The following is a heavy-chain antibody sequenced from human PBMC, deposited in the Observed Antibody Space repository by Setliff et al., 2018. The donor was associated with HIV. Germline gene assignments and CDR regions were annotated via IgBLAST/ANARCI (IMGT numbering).Heavy chain of an antibody. CDR1: GFTFRSYA. V-gene: IGHV3-23*01. CDR3: AKKKGFYDVLTGMDY. J-gene: IGHJ4*02. D-gene: IGHD3-9*01. CDR2: ITGGGVST. Sequence: AGGSLRLSCAASGFTFRSYAMSWVRQAPGKGLEWVAVITGGGVSTFYADSVKRRFTISRDNSKNTLHLQMISLRAEDTAVYYCAKKKGFYDVLTGMDYWGQGTLVTVSS.